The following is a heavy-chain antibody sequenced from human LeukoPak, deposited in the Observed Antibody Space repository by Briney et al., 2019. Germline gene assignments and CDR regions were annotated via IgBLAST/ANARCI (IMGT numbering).Heavy chain of an antibody. CDR2: IRYNGNNQ. CDR1: GFTFNNYG. V-gene: IGHV3-30*02. Sequence: PGGSLRLSCAASGFTFNNYGMHWVRQAPGKGLEWVAFIRYNGNNQYYADSVKGRFTISRDNSKNTLYLQMNSLRADDTAIYYCAKGLERRGYYFDYWGQGTLVTVSS. CDR3: AKGLERRGYYFDY. J-gene: IGHJ4*02. D-gene: IGHD1-1*01.